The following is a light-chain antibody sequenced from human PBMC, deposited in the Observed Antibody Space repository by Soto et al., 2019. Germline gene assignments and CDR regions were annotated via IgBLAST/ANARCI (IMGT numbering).Light chain of an antibody. V-gene: IGLV1-40*01. CDR3: QSYVSSLSGSV. J-gene: IGLJ3*02. Sequence: QSVLTQPPSVSGAPGQRVTISCTGSSSNIGAGYDVHWYQQLPGTAPKLLIYGNSNRPSGVPDRFSGSKSGTSASLAITGFQGVGEAVYCCQSYVSSLSGSVFGGGTKLTVL. CDR1: SSNIGAGYD. CDR2: GNS.